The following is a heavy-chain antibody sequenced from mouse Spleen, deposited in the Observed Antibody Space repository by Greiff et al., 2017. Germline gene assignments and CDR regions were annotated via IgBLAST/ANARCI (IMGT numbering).Heavy chain of an antibody. D-gene: IGHD2-4*01. V-gene: IGHV1-19*01. Sequence: EVQLQQSGPVLVKPGASVKMSCKASGYTFTDYYMNWVKPSHGKSLEWIGVINPYNGGTSYNQKFKGKATLTVDKSSSTAYMELNSLTSEDSAVYYCARRGYDYDGNWYFDVWGTGTTVTVSS. CDR2: INPYNGGT. J-gene: IGHJ1*03. CDR3: ARRGYDYDGNWYFDV. CDR1: GYTFTDYY.